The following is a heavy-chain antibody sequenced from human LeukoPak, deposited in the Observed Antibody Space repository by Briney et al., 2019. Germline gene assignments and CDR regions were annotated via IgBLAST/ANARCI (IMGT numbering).Heavy chain of an antibody. V-gene: IGHV1-3*01. D-gene: IGHD3-10*02. Sequence: ASVKVSCKASGGTFSSYAISWVRQAPGQRLEWMGWINAGNGNTKYSQKFQGRVTITRDTSASTAYMELSSLRSEDTAVYYCARGPRYGVRGPFDYWGQGTLVTVSS. J-gene: IGHJ4*02. CDR1: GGTFSSYA. CDR2: INAGNGNT. CDR3: ARGPRYGVRGPFDY.